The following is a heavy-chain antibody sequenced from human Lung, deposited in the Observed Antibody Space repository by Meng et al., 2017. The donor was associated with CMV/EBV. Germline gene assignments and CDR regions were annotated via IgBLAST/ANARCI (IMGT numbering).Heavy chain of an antibody. V-gene: IGHV4-34*01. CDR1: GGSFSGYY. Sequence: SETXSLXCAVYGGSFSGYYWSWIRQPPGKGLEWIGEINHSGSTNYNPSLKSRVTISVDTSKNQFSLKLSSVTAADTAVYYCARTTYDFWSGIYYYYYYGMDVWXQGTXVTVAS. D-gene: IGHD3-3*01. CDR2: INHSGST. J-gene: IGHJ6*02. CDR3: ARTTYDFWSGIYYYYYYGMDV.